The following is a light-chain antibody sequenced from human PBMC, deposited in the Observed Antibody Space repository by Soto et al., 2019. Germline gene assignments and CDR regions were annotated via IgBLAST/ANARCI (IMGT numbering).Light chain of an antibody. V-gene: IGKV1-5*03. CDR2: RAS. Sequence: DIQMTQSPYTLSASVGDRVTITCRASQNIDNWLAWYQQKPGKPPKLLIYRASSLETGVPSRFSGSGSGPEFTLTISNLQPDDSATYYCQEYNSYFGGGTKVEIK. J-gene: IGKJ4*01. CDR3: QEYNSY. CDR1: QNIDNW.